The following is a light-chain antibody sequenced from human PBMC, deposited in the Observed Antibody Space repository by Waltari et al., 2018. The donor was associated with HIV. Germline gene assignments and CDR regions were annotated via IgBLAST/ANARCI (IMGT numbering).Light chain of an antibody. CDR2: EVR. CDR3: CSYATSSTLI. Sequence: QSALTQPASLSGSPGQSITISCTGTSSDVGNYDLVSWYQQHPGKAPKVMIYEVRKRPAGVSNRFSGSKSGNTASLTISGLQSEDEAAYYCCSYATSSTLIFGGGTKLTVL. V-gene: IGLV2-23*02. CDR1: SSDVGNYDL. J-gene: IGLJ2*01.